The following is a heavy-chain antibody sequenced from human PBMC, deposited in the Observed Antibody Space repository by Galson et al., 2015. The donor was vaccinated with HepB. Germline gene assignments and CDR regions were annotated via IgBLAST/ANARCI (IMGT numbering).Heavy chain of an antibody. CDR3: ARGGYCSGGSCYGMDV. V-gene: IGHV3-64*02. CDR2: ISSNGGST. Sequence: SLRLSCAASGFTFSSYAMHWVRQAPGKGLEYVSAISSNGGSTYYADSVKGRFTISRDNSKNTLYLQMGSLRAEDMAVYYCARGGYCSGGSCYGMDVWGQGTTVTVSS. J-gene: IGHJ6*02. D-gene: IGHD2-15*01. CDR1: GFTFSSYA.